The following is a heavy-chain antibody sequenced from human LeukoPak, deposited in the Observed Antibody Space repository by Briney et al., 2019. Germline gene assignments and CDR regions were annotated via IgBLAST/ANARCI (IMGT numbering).Heavy chain of an antibody. CDR2: ISAYNGNT. D-gene: IGHD3-22*01. Sequence: ASVKVSCKASRYTFTSYGISWVRQAPGQGLEWMGWISAYNGNTNYAQKLQGRVTMTTDTSTSTAYMELRSLRSDDTAVYYCARDGKNYYDSSGYATWGQGTLVTVSS. V-gene: IGHV1-18*01. CDR1: RYTFTSYG. J-gene: IGHJ5*02. CDR3: ARDGKNYYDSSGYAT.